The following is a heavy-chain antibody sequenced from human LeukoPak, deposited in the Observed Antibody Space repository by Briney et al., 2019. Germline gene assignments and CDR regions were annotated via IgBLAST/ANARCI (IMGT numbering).Heavy chain of an antibody. V-gene: IGHV1-69*05. CDR3: ALYDSSGYYLLDY. J-gene: IGHJ4*02. CDR1: GGTFSSYA. Sequence: ASVKVSCKASGGTFSSYAISWVRQAPGQGLEWMGRIIPIFGTANYAQEFQGRVTITTDESTSTAYMELSSLRSEDTAVYYCALYDSSGYYLLDYWGQGTLVTVSS. CDR2: IIPIFGTA. D-gene: IGHD3-22*01.